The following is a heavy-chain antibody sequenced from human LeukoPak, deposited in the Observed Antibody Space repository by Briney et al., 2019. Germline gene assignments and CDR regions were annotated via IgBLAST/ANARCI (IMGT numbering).Heavy chain of an antibody. CDR2: INSDGSST. J-gene: IGHJ6*02. CDR3: ARDPTLEMATFYYYYGMDV. D-gene: IGHD5-24*01. Sequence: GGSLRLSCAASGFTFSSYWMHWVRQAPGKGLVWVSRINSDGSSTSYADSVKGRFTISRDNAKNTLYLQMNSLRAEDTAVYYCARDPTLEMATFYYYYGMDVWAKGPRSPSP. CDR1: GFTFSSYW. V-gene: IGHV3-74*01.